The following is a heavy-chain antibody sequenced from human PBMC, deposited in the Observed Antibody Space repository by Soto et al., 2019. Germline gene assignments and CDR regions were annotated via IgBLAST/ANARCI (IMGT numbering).Heavy chain of an antibody. Sequence: GGSLRLSCSASGFTFSYYAMHWVRQAPGKGLEYVSAITSNGGSTYYADSVKGRFTISRDNSKNTLYLQMSSLRPEDTAVYYCVKAILRYFDRYYFDYWGQGTLVTVSS. CDR2: ITSNGGST. CDR1: GFTFSYYA. J-gene: IGHJ4*02. CDR3: VKAILRYFDRYYFDY. D-gene: IGHD3-9*01. V-gene: IGHV3-64D*08.